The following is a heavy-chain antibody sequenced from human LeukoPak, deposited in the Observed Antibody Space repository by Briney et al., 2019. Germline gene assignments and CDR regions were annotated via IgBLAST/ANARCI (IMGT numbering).Heavy chain of an antibody. CDR3: ARDLRRIAARPEGYFDY. J-gene: IGHJ4*02. CDR1: GFTFSSYA. CDR2: ISYDGSNK. D-gene: IGHD6-6*01. Sequence: GGSLRLSCAASGFTFSSYAMHWVRQAPGKGLEWVAVISYDGSNKYYADSVKGRFTISRDNSKNTLYLQMNSLRAEDTAVYYCARDLRRIAARPEGYFDYRGQGTLVTVSS. V-gene: IGHV3-30-3*01.